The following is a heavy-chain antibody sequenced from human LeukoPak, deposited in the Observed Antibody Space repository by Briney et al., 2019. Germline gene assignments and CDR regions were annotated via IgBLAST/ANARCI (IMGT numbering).Heavy chain of an antibody. V-gene: IGHV1-69*05. CDR2: ILPIFGTA. Sequence: SVKVSCKASGGTFSSYAISWVRQAPGQGLEWMGRILPIFGTANYAQKFQGRVTITTDESTSTAYMELSSLRSEDTAVYYCARDCSGDCLEYLQHWGQGTLVTVSS. CDR3: ARDCSGDCLEYLQH. CDR1: GGTFSSYA. D-gene: IGHD2-21*02. J-gene: IGHJ1*01.